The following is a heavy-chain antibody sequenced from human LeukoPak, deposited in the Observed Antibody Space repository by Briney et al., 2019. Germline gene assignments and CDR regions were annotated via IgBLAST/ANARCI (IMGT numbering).Heavy chain of an antibody. D-gene: IGHD4-17*01. CDR3: TTLYGLHFDC. CDR2: IKTDTDGGAT. V-gene: IGHV3-15*01. CDR1: GFTFSSAW. Sequence: GGSLRLSCAASGFTFSSAWMSWVRQAPGKGLEWIGRIKTDTDGGATEYAAHVKGRFTISRDDSTSTLYLQMDRLESEDTASYYCTTLYGLHFDCWGQGARVTVSS. J-gene: IGHJ4*02.